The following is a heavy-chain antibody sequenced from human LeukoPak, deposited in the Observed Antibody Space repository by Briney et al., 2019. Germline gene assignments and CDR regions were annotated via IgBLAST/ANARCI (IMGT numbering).Heavy chain of an antibody. CDR2: IQSDGTNK. CDR3: AKDASSVWYFSYFDF. CDR1: GFIFSSYG. V-gene: IGHV3-30*02. D-gene: IGHD6-19*01. Sequence: GGSLRLSCAASGFIFSSYGMHWVRQAPGEGLEWVAFIQSDGTNKYYTDSVKGRFTVSRDNSKNTLYLQMDSLRPEDTAVYYCAKDASSVWYFSYFDFWGQGTLVTVSS. J-gene: IGHJ4*02.